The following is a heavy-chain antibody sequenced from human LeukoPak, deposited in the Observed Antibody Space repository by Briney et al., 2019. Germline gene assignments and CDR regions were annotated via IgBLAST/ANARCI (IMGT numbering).Heavy chain of an antibody. CDR2: ITGSGGNT. V-gene: IGHV3-23*01. CDR3: ARRGYCGGGTCNRNFEF. CDR1: GFTCSSYV. Sequence: PGGSLRLSCAASGFTCSSYVMSWVRQAPGKGLEWVSTITGSGGNTYYADSVKGRFTISRDNSKNTLHLQMNSLSAEDTALYYCARRGYCGGGTCNRNFEFWGQGTLVTVSS. D-gene: IGHD2-15*01. J-gene: IGHJ4*02.